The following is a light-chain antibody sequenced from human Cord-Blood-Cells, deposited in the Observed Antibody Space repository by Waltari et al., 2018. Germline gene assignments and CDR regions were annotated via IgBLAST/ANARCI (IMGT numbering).Light chain of an antibody. J-gene: IGLJ1*01. CDR3: CSYAGSYYV. CDR2: DVS. Sequence: QSALTQPRSVSGSPGQSVTISCTGTSSDAGGYKYVSWYQQHPGKAPKLIIYDVSKRPSGGPDRFSGSKSGNTASLTISGLQAEDEADYYCCSYAGSYYVFGTGTKVTVL. V-gene: IGLV2-11*01. CDR1: SSDAGGYKY.